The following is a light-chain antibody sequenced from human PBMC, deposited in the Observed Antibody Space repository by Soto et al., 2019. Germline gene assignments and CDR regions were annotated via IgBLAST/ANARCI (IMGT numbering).Light chain of an antibody. J-gene: IGKJ2*01. CDR3: QQYNNWPPST. Sequence: EIVMTQSPATLSVSPGERATLSCRASQSVSSSLAWYQQKPGQPPRLLIYGASTRATGVPAKFSGSGSGTEFTLTISSLQSEDFAVYYCQQYNNWPPSTFGQGTKLDIK. V-gene: IGKV3-15*01. CDR2: GAS. CDR1: QSVSSS.